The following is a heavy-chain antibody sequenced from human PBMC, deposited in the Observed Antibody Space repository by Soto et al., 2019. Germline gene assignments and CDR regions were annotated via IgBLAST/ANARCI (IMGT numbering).Heavy chain of an antibody. CDR3: ARDYGDYSFFFDY. J-gene: IGHJ4*02. D-gene: IGHD4-17*01. CDR2: YSGFT. Sequence: SETLSLTCTVSGGSITTYQWSWIRQPPGKGLEWIGGYSGFTDYNPSLESRATISVDHSKNQFSLTLRSVTAADTAVYYCARDYGDYSFFFDYWGQGALVTVS. V-gene: IGHV4-59*01. CDR1: GGSITTYQ.